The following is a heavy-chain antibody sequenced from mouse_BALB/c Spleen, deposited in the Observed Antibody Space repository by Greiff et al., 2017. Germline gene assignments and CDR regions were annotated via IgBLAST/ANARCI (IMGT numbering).Heavy chain of an antibody. CDR1: GYTFTSYY. CDR3: ARRGYGNYWFAY. V-gene: IGHV1S81*02. CDR2: INPSNGGT. J-gene: IGHJ3*01. D-gene: IGHD2-1*01. Sequence: QVQLKESGAELVKPGASVKLSCKASGYTFTSYYMYWVKQRPGQGLEWIGEINPSNGGTNFNEKFKSKATLTVDKSSSTAYMQLSSLTSEDSAVYYCARRGYGNYWFAYWGQGTLVTVAA.